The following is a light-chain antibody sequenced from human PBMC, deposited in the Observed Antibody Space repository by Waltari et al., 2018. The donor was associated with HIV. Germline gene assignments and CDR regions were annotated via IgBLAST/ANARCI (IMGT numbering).Light chain of an antibody. V-gene: IGLV1-47*01. CDR3: ATWTDSLSGVV. CDR2: RNN. CDR1: SSNIGSNY. J-gene: IGLJ2*01. Sequence: QSVLTQSPSASGTPGQRVTISCSGSSSNIGSNYVYWYQQLPGTAPKLLLYRNNQRPSGVPDRFSGSKAGNSASLAIRGLRSEDEAHYYCATWTDSLSGVVFGGGTKLRVL.